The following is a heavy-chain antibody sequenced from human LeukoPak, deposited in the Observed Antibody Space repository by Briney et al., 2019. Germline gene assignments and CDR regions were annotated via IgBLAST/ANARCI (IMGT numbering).Heavy chain of an antibody. J-gene: IGHJ4*02. CDR1: GFTFSSFE. D-gene: IGHD3-16*01. Sequence: GGSLRLSCAASGFTFSSFEMNWVRQAPGKGLEWISYISSAGTIYYADSVKGRFIISRDNAKNSLYLQMNSLRAEDTALYHCARKGVGGELGGFDYWGQGTLVTVSS. V-gene: IGHV3-48*03. CDR2: ISSAGTI. CDR3: ARKGVGGELGGFDY.